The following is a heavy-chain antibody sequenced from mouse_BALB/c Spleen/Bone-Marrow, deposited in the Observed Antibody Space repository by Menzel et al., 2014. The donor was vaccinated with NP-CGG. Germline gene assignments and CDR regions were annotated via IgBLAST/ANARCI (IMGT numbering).Heavy chain of an antibody. D-gene: IGHD2-1*01. V-gene: IGHV1S81*02. J-gene: IGHJ3*01. Sequence: VQLQQSGAELVKPGASVKLPCKASGYTFTSYWMHWVKQRPGQGLEWIGEINPSNGRTNYNEKFESKATLTVDKSSSTAYMQLSSLTSEDSAVYYCARERGNYPFAYWGQGTLVTVSA. CDR1: GYTFTSYW. CDR2: INPSNGRT. CDR3: ARERGNYPFAY.